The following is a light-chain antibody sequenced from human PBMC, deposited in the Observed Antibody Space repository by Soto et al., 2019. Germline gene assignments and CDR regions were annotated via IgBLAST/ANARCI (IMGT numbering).Light chain of an antibody. CDR1: QGISSS. CDR3: QQANSFPLT. J-gene: IGKJ4*01. V-gene: IGKV1D-12*01. Sequence: DIQMTHSPSSVSASVGDRVTITCRASQGISSSLAWYQQKPGKVPKLLIYAASSLQSGVPSRFSGSGSGTDFTLTITSLQPEDFATYYCQQANSFPLTLGGGTKVDIK. CDR2: AAS.